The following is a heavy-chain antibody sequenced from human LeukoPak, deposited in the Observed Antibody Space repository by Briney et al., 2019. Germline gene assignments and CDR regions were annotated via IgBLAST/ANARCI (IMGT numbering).Heavy chain of an antibody. CDR3: ARETTVTGGSDV. V-gene: IGHV4-39*07. Sequence: PSETPSLNCTVSGGSISSSDHYWGWIRQPPGKELEWVGTVYHRGSTYYNPSLASRITISVDTSKNQFSLKLIYVTAADTAVYYCARETTVTGGSDVWGQGTMVTVSS. CDR1: GGSISSSDHY. D-gene: IGHD4-17*01. J-gene: IGHJ3*01. CDR2: VYHRGST.